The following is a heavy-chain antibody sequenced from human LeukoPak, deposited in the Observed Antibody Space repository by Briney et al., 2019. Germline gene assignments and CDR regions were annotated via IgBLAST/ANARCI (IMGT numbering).Heavy chain of an antibody. D-gene: IGHD2-2*01. Sequence: PSETLSLTCAVYGGSFSGYYWSWIRQPPGKGLEWIGEINHGGSTNYNPSLKSRVTISVDTSKNQFSLKLSSVTAADTAVYYCARGAGYCSSTSCYATYYYYMDVWGKGTTVTVSS. CDR3: ARGAGYCSSTSCYATYYYYMDV. J-gene: IGHJ6*03. V-gene: IGHV4-34*01. CDR1: GGSFSGYY. CDR2: INHGGST.